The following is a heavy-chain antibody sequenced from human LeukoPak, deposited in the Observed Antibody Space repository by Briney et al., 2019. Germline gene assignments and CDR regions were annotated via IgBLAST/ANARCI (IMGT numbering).Heavy chain of an antibody. D-gene: IGHD6-25*01. J-gene: IGHJ6*03. CDR1: GGSISSTYFY. V-gene: IGHV4-39*07. CDR3: ARAARRDYYMDV. CDR2: INYSGRI. Sequence: PSETLSLTCTVSGGSISSTYFYWGWIRQPPGKGLEWIGSINYSGRIYYNPSLKSRVTISVDTSKNQFSLKLSSVTAADTAVYYCARAARRDYYMDVWGKGTTVTVSS.